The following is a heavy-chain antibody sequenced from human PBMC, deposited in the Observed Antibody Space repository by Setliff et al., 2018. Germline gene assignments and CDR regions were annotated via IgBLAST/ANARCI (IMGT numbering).Heavy chain of an antibody. J-gene: IGHJ4*02. D-gene: IGHD3-16*01. CDR3: ARDPLGLEDITLFDY. V-gene: IGHV1-2*02. CDR1: GFSFTDYL. Sequence: ASVKVSCKASGFSFTDYLMNWMRQAPEQGLEWMGRINLNTGNIFYAQEFQGRVTLTRDTSTSIAYMELTGLRYDDTAIYYCARDPLGLEDITLFDYWGQGTLVTVSS. CDR2: INLNTGNI.